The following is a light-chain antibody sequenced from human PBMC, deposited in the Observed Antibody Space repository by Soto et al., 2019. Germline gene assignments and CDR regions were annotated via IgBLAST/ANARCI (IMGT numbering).Light chain of an antibody. J-gene: IGKJ1*01. Sequence: DIQMTQSPSTLSASVGDRVTITCRASQSISSWLAWYQQKPGKAPKLLIFDASTLEDGVPSRFSGSGSGTEFTLTIDSLQPDDFATYYCQQYSRLWSFGQGTKVDIK. CDR3: QQYSRLWS. CDR2: DAS. CDR1: QSISSW. V-gene: IGKV1-5*01.